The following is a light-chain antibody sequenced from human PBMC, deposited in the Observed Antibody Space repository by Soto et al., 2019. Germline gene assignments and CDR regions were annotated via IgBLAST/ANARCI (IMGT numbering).Light chain of an antibody. CDR3: PQYSVYWT. CDR1: QSVSTR. V-gene: IGKV1-5*02. J-gene: IGKJ1*01. CDR2: DAS. Sequence: DIQMTQSPSSLSASVGDRVTIICRASQSVSTRLAWYQQKPGKAPKVLIYDASSWAGGVPSRFTGSGSGTEFSLTNNSLQPDDFATYYCPQYSVYWTLGHGTKADIK.